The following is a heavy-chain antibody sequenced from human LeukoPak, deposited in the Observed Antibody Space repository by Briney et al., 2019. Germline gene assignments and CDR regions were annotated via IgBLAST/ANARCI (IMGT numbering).Heavy chain of an antibody. J-gene: IGHJ6*02. CDR1: GGTISSYH. V-gene: IGHV4-59*01. D-gene: IGHD6-19*01. CDR3: TISLAVLISGAMDV. Sequence: KPSETLSLTCTVSGGTISSYHWSWIRQPPGKGLEWIGHIYYTGITNYNPSLKSRVTISLDTSKNQFSLKLSSVTAADTAVYYFTISLAVLISGAMDVWGQGTTVTVSS. CDR2: IYYTGIT.